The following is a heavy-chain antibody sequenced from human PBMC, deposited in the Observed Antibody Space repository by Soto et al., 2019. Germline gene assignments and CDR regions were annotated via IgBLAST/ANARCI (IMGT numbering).Heavy chain of an antibody. CDR2: ISSNSAYI. V-gene: IGHV3-21*01. CDR3: TRDASRDSSARGWFDP. D-gene: IGHD6-13*01. CDR1: GFTFRSFT. Sequence: GSMRLSCAASGFTFRSFTMNWVRQAPGKGLEWVSTISSNSAYIYYTDALRGRFTISRDNAKNSLHLQMNSLRAEDTAVYYCTRDASRDSSARGWFDPWGPGTLVTVSS. J-gene: IGHJ5*02.